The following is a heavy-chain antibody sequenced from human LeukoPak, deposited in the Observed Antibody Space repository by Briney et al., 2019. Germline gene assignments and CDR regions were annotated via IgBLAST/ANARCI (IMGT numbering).Heavy chain of an antibody. CDR1: GYTFTGYY. D-gene: IGHD6-19*01. J-gene: IGHJ4*02. CDR3: ARGRSSGPWGELDY. Sequence: ASVKVSCKASGYTFTGYYMHWVRQAPGQGLEWMGGINPNSGGTNYAQKFQGRVTMTRDTSISTAYMELSRLRSDDTAVYYCARGRSSGPWGELDYWGQGTLVTVSS. V-gene: IGHV1-2*02. CDR2: INPNSGGT.